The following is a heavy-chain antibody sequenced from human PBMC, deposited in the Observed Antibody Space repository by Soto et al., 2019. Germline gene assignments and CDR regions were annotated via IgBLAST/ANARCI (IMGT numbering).Heavy chain of an antibody. J-gene: IGHJ4*02. CDR2: ISSSSSTI. CDR1: GFTFSSYS. D-gene: IGHD6-13*01. Sequence: EVQLVESGGGLVQPGGSLRLSCAASGFTFSSYSMNWVRQAPGKGLEWVSYISSSSSTIYYADSVKGRFTISRDNAKNSLYLQMNSLRAEDTAVHYCARDQSSSWLSGDYWGQGTLVTVSS. CDR3: ARDQSSSWLSGDY. V-gene: IGHV3-48*01.